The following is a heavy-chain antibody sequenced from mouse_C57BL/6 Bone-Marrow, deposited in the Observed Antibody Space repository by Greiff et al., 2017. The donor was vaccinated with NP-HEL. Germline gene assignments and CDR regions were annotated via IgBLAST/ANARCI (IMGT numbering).Heavy chain of an antibody. CDR2: ISYDGSN. J-gene: IGHJ2*01. CDR1: GYSITSGYY. V-gene: IGHV3-6*01. D-gene: IGHD1-1*01. CDR3: ARGSTTVVDTVFDY. Sequence: EVQLQQSGPGLVKPSQSLSLTCSVTGYSITSGYYWNWIRQFPGNKLEWMGYISYDGSNNYNPSLKNRISITRDTSKNQFFLKLNSVTTEDTATYYCARGSTTVVDTVFDYWGQGTTLTVSS.